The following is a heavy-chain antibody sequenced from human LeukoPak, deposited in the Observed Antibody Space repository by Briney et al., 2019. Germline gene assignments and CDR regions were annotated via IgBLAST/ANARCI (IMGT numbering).Heavy chain of an antibody. V-gene: IGHV4-4*07. CDR2: IYISGST. J-gene: IGHJ4*02. CDR3: ARDRGTWNDDGFDY. D-gene: IGHD1-1*01. CDR1: GGSISSYY. Sequence: SETLSLTCTVSGGSISSYYWSWIRQPAGKGLEWIGRIYISGSTNYNPSLKSRVTMSVDTSKNQFSLKLSSVTVADTAVYYCARDRGTWNDDGFDYWGQGTLVTVSS.